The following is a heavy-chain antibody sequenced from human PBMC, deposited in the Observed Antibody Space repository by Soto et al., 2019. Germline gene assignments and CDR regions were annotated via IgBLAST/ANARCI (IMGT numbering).Heavy chain of an antibody. J-gene: IGHJ5*02. CDR1: GYTFTGYY. Sequence: AAVKVSCTSSGYTFTGYYMHWVRQAPGQGLEWMGWINPNSGGTNYAQKFQGWVTMTRDTSISTAYMELSRLRSDDTAVYYCARGQWLRTGTFDPWGQGTRVTVYS. CDR2: INPNSGGT. V-gene: IGHV1-2*04. CDR3: ARGQWLRTGTFDP. D-gene: IGHD5-12*01.